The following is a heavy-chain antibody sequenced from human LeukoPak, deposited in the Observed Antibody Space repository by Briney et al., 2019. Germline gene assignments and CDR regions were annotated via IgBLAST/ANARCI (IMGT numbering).Heavy chain of an antibody. Sequence: SETLSLTCAVYGGSFSGYYWSWIRQPPGKGLEWVGEINHSGSTNYNPSLKSRVTISVDTSKNQFSLKLSSVTAADTAVYYYARERVRGRSSRIDYWGQGTLVTVSS. V-gene: IGHV4-34*01. D-gene: IGHD6-13*01. CDR2: INHSGST. CDR3: ARERVRGRSSRIDY. CDR1: GGSFSGYY. J-gene: IGHJ4*02.